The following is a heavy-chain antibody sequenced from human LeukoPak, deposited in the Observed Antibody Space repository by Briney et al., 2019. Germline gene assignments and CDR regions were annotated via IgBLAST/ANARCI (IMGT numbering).Heavy chain of an antibody. D-gene: IGHD3-10*01. CDR2: ISGSGGST. CDR1: GFTFSSYA. CDR3: AKAIPPFYYGSESSGV. Sequence: PGGSLRLSCAASGFTFSSYAMSWVRQAPGKGLEWVSAISGSGGSTYYADSVKGRFTISRDNSKNTLYLQMNSLRAEDTAVYYCAKAIPPFYYGSESSGVWGQGTLVTVSS. J-gene: IGHJ4*02. V-gene: IGHV3-23*01.